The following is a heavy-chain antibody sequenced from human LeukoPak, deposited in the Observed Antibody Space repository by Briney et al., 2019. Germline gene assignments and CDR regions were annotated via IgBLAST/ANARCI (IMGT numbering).Heavy chain of an antibody. Sequence: SETLSLTCTVSGGSVSSTTYYWSWIRQPPGKGLEWIASINYSGSTYYNPSLKSRVTISVDTSENQFSLKLSSVTAADTAVYYCARYVVYGSGKYYFDYWGQGTLVTVS. CDR1: GGSVSSTTYY. CDR3: ARYVVYGSGKYYFDY. D-gene: IGHD3-10*01. V-gene: IGHV4-39*01. J-gene: IGHJ4*02. CDR2: INYSGST.